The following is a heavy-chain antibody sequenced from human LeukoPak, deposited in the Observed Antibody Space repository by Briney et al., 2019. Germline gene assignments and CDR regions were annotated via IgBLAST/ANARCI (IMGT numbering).Heavy chain of an antibody. CDR1: GYTFTGFY. CDR2: FNSNSGGT. CDR3: ARANWNYRTNDAFDI. J-gene: IGHJ3*02. Sequence: HRASVKVSCKASGYTFTGFYIHWVRQAPGQGLEWMGWFNSNSGGTKYAQKFQGRVTLTGDTSINTAYMELNRLTSDDTAVYFCARANWNYRTNDAFDIWGQGTMVTVSS. V-gene: IGHV1-2*02. D-gene: IGHD1-7*01.